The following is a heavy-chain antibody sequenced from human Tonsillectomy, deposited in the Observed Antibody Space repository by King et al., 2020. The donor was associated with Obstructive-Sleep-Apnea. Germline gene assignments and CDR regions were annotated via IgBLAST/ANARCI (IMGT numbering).Heavy chain of an antibody. V-gene: IGHV1-18*01. J-gene: IGHJ6*02. Sequence: QLVQSGAEVQKPGASVKVSCTTSGYSFTTYGISWVRQSPGQGLEWMGWISVYNGNTNYSQKLRGRVTMTTDTSTTTAYMELRSLRSDDTAVFYCARVWFGEVGAYYYCGVDVWGQGNTVIVSS. CDR2: ISVYNGNT. CDR1: GYSFTTYG. D-gene: IGHD3-10*01. CDR3: ARVWFGEVGAYYYCGVDV.